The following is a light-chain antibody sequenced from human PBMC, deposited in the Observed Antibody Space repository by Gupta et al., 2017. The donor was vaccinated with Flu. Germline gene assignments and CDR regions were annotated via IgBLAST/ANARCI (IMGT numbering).Light chain of an antibody. CDR1: QSISSY. Sequence: IQMTQPPSSPSAFVGDRVTIPCRASQSISSYLNWYQQKPGKAPKLLIYAASSMESGVPSRFSGSGSGTDFTLTISSLQPEDFATYYCQQSDSTPHTFGGGTKVEIK. CDR2: AAS. V-gene: IGKV1-39*01. CDR3: QQSDSTPHT. J-gene: IGKJ4*01.